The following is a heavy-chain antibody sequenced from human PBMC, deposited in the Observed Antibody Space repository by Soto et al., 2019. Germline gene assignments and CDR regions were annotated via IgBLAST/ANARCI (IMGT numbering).Heavy chain of an antibody. V-gene: IGHV3-30*18. J-gene: IGHJ4*02. D-gene: IGHD3-9*01. CDR3: AKGRENDILTSYYFDY. CDR2: ISYDGSNK. Sequence: QVQLVESGGGVVRPGRSLRLSCAASGFTFSSYGMHWVGQAPGKGLEWVAVISYDGSNKYYADSVKGRFTISRDNSKNTLYLQMNSLRAEDTAVYYCAKGRENDILTSYYFDYWGQGTLVTVSS. CDR1: GFTFSSYG.